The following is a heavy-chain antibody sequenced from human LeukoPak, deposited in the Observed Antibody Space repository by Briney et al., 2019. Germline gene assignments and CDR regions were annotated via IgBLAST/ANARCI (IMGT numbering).Heavy chain of an antibody. CDR1: GGSISSSSYY. Sequence: PSETLSLTCTVSGGSISSSSYYWGWIRQPPGKGLEWIASIYYSGSTYYNPSLKSRVTISVDTSKNQFSLKLSSVTAADTAVYYCARDQGYSYGFDYWGQGTLVTVSS. CDR3: ARDQGYSYGFDY. V-gene: IGHV4-39*07. D-gene: IGHD5-18*01. J-gene: IGHJ4*02. CDR2: IYYSGST.